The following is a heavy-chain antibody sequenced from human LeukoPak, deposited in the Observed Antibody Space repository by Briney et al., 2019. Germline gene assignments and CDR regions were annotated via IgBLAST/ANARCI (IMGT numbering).Heavy chain of an antibody. CDR1: GGTFSSYA. CDR2: IIPIFGTA. J-gene: IGHJ5*02. D-gene: IGHD6-13*01. CDR3: ARDGGSSWEYNWFDP. Sequence: GASVKVSCKASGGTFSSYAISWVRQAPGQGLEWMGGIIPIFGTANYAQRFQGRVTITADESTSAAYMELSSLRSEGTAVYYCARDGGSSWEYNWFDPWGQGTLVTVSS. V-gene: IGHV1-69*13.